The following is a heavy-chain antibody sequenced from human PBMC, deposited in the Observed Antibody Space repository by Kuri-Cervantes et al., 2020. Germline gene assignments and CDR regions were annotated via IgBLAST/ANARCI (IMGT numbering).Heavy chain of an antibody. CDR3: ARDGQDCSGGSCYSPSDY. Sequence: ASVKVSCKASGYTFSIYAITWVRQAPGQGLEWMGWINPNNDNTNHAQILQGRVTMTTDTSTSTAYMELRSLRSEDTAVYYCARDGQDCSGGSCYSPSDYWGQGTLVTVSS. J-gene: IGHJ4*02. D-gene: IGHD2-15*01. CDR1: GYTFSIYA. CDR2: INPNNDNT. V-gene: IGHV1-18*01.